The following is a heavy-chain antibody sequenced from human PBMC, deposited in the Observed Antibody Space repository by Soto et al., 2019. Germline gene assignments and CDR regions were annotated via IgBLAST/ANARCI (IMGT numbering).Heavy chain of an antibody. CDR2: ISGSGGST. D-gene: IGHD5-12*01. CDR3: AKDKVVATILGGIDWMSRTYYYYYYMDV. J-gene: IGHJ6*03. CDR1: GFTFSSYA. Sequence: GGSLRLSCAASGFTFSSYAMSWVRQAPGKGLEWVSAISGSGGSTYYADSVKGRFTISRDNSKNTLYLQMNSLRAEDTAVYYCAKDKVVATILGGIDWMSRTYYYYYYMDVWGKGTTVTVSS. V-gene: IGHV3-23*01.